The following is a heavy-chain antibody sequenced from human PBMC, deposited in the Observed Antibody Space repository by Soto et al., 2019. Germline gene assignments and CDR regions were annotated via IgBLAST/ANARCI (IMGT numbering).Heavy chain of an antibody. J-gene: IGHJ4*02. CDR3: ARVQMATLYFDY. CDR1: GGSISRYY. V-gene: IGHV4-59*01. CDR2: IYYSGTH. D-gene: IGHD5-12*01. Sequence: KPSETLSLTWTVSGGSISRYYWSWVRQPPGKGLEWIGYIYYSGTHSYNPSLKSRLTISLATSKTQFSLELNSVTAADTAVYFCARVQMATLYFDYWGQGTLVTVSS.